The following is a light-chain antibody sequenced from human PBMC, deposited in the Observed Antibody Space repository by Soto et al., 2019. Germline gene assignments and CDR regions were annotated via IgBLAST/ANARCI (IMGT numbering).Light chain of an antibody. Sequence: GDKVNINCRASTGIRTDLSWYQQKPGKVPKVLIYAATSLHSGVPSRFSGSGSGTDFTLTISSLQPEDFTTYYCLQDYNYPWTFGQGTKVDIK. CDR2: AAT. V-gene: IGKV1-6*01. CDR1: TGIRTD. CDR3: LQDYNYPWT. J-gene: IGKJ1*01.